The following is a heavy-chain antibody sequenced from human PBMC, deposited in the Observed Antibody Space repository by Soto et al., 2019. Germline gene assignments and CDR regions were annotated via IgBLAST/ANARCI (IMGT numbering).Heavy chain of an antibody. J-gene: IGHJ4*02. V-gene: IGHV3-23*01. Sequence: GGSLRLSCAASGFTFSSYAMSWVRQAPGKGLEWVSAISGSGGGTHYADSVKGRFTISRDNSKNTLYLQVNSLRAEDTAVYYCAKGDSSWSYFDFWGQGTLVTVSS. CDR1: GFTFSSYA. D-gene: IGHD6-13*01. CDR3: AKGDSSWSYFDF. CDR2: ISGSGGGT.